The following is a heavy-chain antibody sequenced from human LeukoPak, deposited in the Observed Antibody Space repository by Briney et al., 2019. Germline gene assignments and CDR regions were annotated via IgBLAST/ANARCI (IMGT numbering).Heavy chain of an antibody. V-gene: IGHV3-21*01. Sequence: GSLRLSCAASGFTFSTYSINWVRQAPGKGLEWVSSISTSGHSIYYADSLKGRFTISRDNAKNSLYLQMNSLRAEDTAVYYCGREGHSGSWDLDYWGQGTLVTVSS. D-gene: IGHD1-26*01. J-gene: IGHJ4*02. CDR1: GFTFSTYS. CDR2: ISTSGHSI. CDR3: GREGHSGSWDLDY.